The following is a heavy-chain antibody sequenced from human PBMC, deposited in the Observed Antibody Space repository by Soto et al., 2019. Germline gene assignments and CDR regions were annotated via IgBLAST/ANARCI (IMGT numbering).Heavy chain of an antibody. V-gene: IGHV1-18*01. CDR3: XXXXXAAVDFDY. J-gene: IGHJ4*02. Sequence: QVQLVQSGAEVKKPGASVKVSCKASGYTFTSYGISWVRQAPGQGLEWMGWISAYNGNTNYAQKLQGRVTMNTDTSTXTAYXXXXXXXSXDTAXYYXXXXXXAAVDFDYWGQGTLVTVSS. D-gene: IGHD6-13*01. CDR1: GYTFTSYG. CDR2: ISAYNGNT.